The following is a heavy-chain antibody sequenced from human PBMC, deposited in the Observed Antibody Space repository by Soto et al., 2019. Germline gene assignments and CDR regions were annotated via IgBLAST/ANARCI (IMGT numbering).Heavy chain of an antibody. CDR1: GFSLSTSGVG. Sequence: QITLKESGPTLVKPTQTLTLTCTLSGFSLSTSGVGVGWLRQPPGKALEWLALIYWDDDKRYSPFLKSRRTITKDTSKNQVVLTLTNMDPVDTATYYCALKGDGYRGLKYWGQGTLVTVSS. D-gene: IGHD5-12*01. V-gene: IGHV2-5*02. J-gene: IGHJ4*02. CDR2: IYWDDDK. CDR3: ALKGDGYRGLKY.